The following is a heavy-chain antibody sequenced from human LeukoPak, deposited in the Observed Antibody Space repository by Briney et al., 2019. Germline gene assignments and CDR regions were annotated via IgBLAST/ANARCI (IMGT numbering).Heavy chain of an antibody. D-gene: IGHD3-22*01. Sequence: GASVKVSCKASGGTFSSYAISWVRQAPGQGLEWMGGIIPIFGTANYAQKFQGRVTMTTDTSTSTAYMELRSLRSDDTAVYYCARDMSSGYYQDYWGQGTLVTVSS. CDR3: ARDMSSGYYQDY. J-gene: IGHJ4*02. CDR1: GGTFSSYA. V-gene: IGHV1-69*05. CDR2: IIPIFGTA.